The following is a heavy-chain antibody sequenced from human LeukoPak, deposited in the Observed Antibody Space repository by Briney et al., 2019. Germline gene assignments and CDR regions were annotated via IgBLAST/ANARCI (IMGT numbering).Heavy chain of an antibody. V-gene: IGHV4-59*11. Sequence: SETLSLTCTVSRDSISGHYWNWVRQPPGEGLEWIGYIYNSGTTKYNPSLESRVTISVDTSKNQFSLRLTSVTAADTAVYYCAIREDFKSSRFDPWGQGTLVTVSS. CDR1: RDSISGHY. D-gene: IGHD1-26*01. J-gene: IGHJ5*02. CDR2: IYNSGTT. CDR3: AIREDFKSSRFDP.